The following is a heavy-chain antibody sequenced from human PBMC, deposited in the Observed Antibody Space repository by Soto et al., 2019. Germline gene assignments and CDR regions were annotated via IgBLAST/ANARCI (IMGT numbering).Heavy chain of an antibody. CDR3: ARGMLRVSPPPYYYYYYMDV. D-gene: IGHD2-15*01. V-gene: IGHV1-8*01. Sequence: QVQLVQSGAEVKKPGASVKVSCKASGYTFTSYDINWVRQATGQGLEWMGWMNPNSGNTGYAQKFQGRVTMTRNTSISTAYMELSSLRSEDTAVYYCARGMLRVSPPPYYYYYYMDVWGKGTTVTVSS. CDR1: GYTFTSYD. CDR2: MNPNSGNT. J-gene: IGHJ6*03.